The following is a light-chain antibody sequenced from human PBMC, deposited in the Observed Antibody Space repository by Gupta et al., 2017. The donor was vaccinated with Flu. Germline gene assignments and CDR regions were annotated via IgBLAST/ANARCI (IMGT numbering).Light chain of an antibody. J-gene: IGKJ4*01. CDR3: QQYNNWPLT. Sequence: EIVMTQSPATLSVSPGERATLSCRASQTFGSNLAWYQQKPGQAPRLLIYGASTRATGIPARFSGSGSGTEFTLSINSLQSEDFAVYFCQQYNNWPLTFGGGTKVEIK. V-gene: IGKV3-15*01. CDR1: QTFGSN. CDR2: GAS.